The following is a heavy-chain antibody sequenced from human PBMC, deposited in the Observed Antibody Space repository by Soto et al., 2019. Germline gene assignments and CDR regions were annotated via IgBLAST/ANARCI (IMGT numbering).Heavy chain of an antibody. CDR2: FDPEDGET. D-gene: IGHD5-12*01. Sequence: GASVKVSCKVSGYTLTELSMHWVRQAPGKGLEWMGGFDPEDGETIYAQKFQGRVTMTEDTSTDTAYMELSSLRSEYTAVYYCATTSRYSGYDWDWFDPWGQGTLVTVSS. J-gene: IGHJ5*02. V-gene: IGHV1-24*01. CDR3: ATTSRYSGYDWDWFDP. CDR1: GYTLTELS.